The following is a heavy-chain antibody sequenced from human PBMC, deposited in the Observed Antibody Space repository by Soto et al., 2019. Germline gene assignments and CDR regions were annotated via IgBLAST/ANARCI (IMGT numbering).Heavy chain of an antibody. J-gene: IGHJ4*02. CDR1: GGSISRSSFY. CDR3: ARPARQGTVAGDF. Sequence: NPSQTRSLTCTVSGGSISRSSFYWGWIHQPPGKGLEWIANIYYSGSPNYNPSLKSRVTMSLDTSKNQIYLNLSSVTAADTAVYYCARPARQGTVAGDFWGQGTLVTVSS. V-gene: IGHV4-39*01. CDR2: IYYSGSP. D-gene: IGHD6-19*01.